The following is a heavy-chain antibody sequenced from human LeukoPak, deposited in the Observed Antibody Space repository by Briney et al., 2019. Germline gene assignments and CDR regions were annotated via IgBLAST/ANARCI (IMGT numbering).Heavy chain of an antibody. CDR2: ISSSGSTI. D-gene: IGHD4-17*01. Sequence: GGSLRLPCATSGFTFSSYEMNWVRQAPGKGLEWVSYISSSGSTIYYADSVKGRFTISRDNAKNSLYLQMNSLRAEDTAVYYCARGTARSDYWGQGTLVTVSS. CDR3: ARGTARSDY. J-gene: IGHJ4*02. V-gene: IGHV3-48*03. CDR1: GFTFSSYE.